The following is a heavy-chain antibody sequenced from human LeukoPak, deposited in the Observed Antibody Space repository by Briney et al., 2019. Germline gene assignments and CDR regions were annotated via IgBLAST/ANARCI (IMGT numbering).Heavy chain of an antibody. J-gene: IGHJ4*02. V-gene: IGHV4-34*01. CDR1: GGSFSGYY. Sequence: ASETLSLTCTVYGGSFSGYYWTWIRQPPGKGLEWIGEIHYSGSATYNPSLKSRVTISVDTSKNQFSLKMNSVTAADTAVYYCARGQWFRAFWSRGTPVTVSS. D-gene: IGHD3-10*01. CDR3: ARGQWFRAF. CDR2: IHYSGSA.